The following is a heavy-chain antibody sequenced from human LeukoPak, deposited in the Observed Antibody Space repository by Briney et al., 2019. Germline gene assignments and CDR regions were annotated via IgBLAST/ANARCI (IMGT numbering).Heavy chain of an antibody. D-gene: IGHD6-13*01. CDR1: GGPITGYY. Sequence: SETLSLTCTVFGGPITGYYWSWIRKPPGKGLEWIGYVSYRGSTNYNPSLKRRVTISVDTSKNQFSLKLSSVTAADTAVYYCARPDSSNWYDAFHFWGQGTMVTVSS. CDR3: ARPDSSNWYDAFHF. CDR2: VSYRGST. V-gene: IGHV4-59*01. J-gene: IGHJ3*01.